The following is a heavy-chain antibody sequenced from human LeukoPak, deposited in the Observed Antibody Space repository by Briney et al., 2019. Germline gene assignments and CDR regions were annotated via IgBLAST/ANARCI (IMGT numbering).Heavy chain of an antibody. CDR1: GFTFSSYG. Sequence: GGSLRLSCAASGFTFSSYGMSWVRQAPGKGLEWVANIKQDGSEKYYVDSVKGGFTISRDNAKNSLYLQMNSLRAEDTAVYYCAREGVSAAAYTYAFDIWGQGKMVTVSS. J-gene: IGHJ3*02. V-gene: IGHV3-7*01. CDR3: AREGVSAAAYTYAFDI. D-gene: IGHD6-13*01. CDR2: IKQDGSEK.